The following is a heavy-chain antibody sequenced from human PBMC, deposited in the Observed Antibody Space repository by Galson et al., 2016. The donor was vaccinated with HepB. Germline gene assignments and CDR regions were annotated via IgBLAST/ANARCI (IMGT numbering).Heavy chain of an antibody. CDR1: GSSISRYY. CDR2: IYDSGYT. J-gene: IGHJ4*02. Sequence: ETLSLTCTVSGSSISRYYWTWMRQPPGKGLEWIGYIYDSGYTNYDPSLQSRSTISVDPSKNQFSLKLRSVTAADTAVYYCARDYNGVLYWGQGTLVTVSS. D-gene: IGHD3-10*01. CDR3: ARDYNGVLY. V-gene: IGHV4-59*01.